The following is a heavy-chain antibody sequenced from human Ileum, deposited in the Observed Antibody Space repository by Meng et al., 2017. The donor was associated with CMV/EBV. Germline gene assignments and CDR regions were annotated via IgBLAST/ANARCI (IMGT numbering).Heavy chain of an antibody. V-gene: IGHV3-11*04. J-gene: IGHJ3*02. Sequence: GGSLRLSCAASGFTFSDYYMSWIRQAPGKGLEWVSYISSSGSTIYYADSVKGRFTISRDNAKNSLYLQMNSLRAEDTAVYYCARGVLPYYDFWSGYYTFPDAFDIWGQGKMVTVSS. CDR1: GFTFSDYY. D-gene: IGHD3-3*01. CDR3: ARGVLPYYDFWSGYYTFPDAFDI. CDR2: ISSSGSTI.